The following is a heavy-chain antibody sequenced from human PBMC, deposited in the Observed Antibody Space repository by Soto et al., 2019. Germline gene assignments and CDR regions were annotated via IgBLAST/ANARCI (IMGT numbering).Heavy chain of an antibody. CDR1: GFTFSSYG. J-gene: IGHJ6*02. Sequence: QAGGSLRLSCAASGFTFSSYGMHWVRQAPGKGLEWVAVIWYDGSNKYYADSVKGRFTISRDNSKNTLYLQMNSLRAEDTAVYYCARAGGKSPNVWDYYYGMDVWGQGTTVTVSS. CDR2: IWYDGSNK. V-gene: IGHV3-33*01. CDR3: ARAGGKSPNVWDYYYGMDV. D-gene: IGHD3-16*01.